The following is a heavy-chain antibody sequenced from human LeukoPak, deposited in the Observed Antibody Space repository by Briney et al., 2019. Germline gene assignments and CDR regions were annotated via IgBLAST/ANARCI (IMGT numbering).Heavy chain of an antibody. Sequence: PSETLSLTCTVSGGSMNTYYWSWIRQPPGKGLEWIAYIYYTGNINYNPSLKSRVTISVDTSKNQFTLNLTSVTAADTAVYYCARAGSSWSFDYWGQGTLVTVSS. J-gene: IGHJ4*02. CDR2: IYYTGNI. CDR3: ARAGSSWSFDY. V-gene: IGHV4-59*01. D-gene: IGHD6-13*01. CDR1: GGSMNTYY.